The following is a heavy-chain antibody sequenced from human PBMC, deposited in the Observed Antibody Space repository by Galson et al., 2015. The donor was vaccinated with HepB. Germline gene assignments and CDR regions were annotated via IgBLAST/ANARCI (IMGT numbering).Heavy chain of an antibody. Sequence: SLRLSCAASGFTFSSYAMSWVRQAPGKGLEWVSAISGSGGSTYYADSVKGRFTISRDNSKNTLYLQMNSLRAEDTAVYYCAKLGGSYYEGLGYWGQGTLVTVSS. J-gene: IGHJ4*02. V-gene: IGHV3-23*01. CDR3: AKLGGSYYEGLGY. CDR1: GFTFSSYA. D-gene: IGHD1-26*01. CDR2: ISGSGGST.